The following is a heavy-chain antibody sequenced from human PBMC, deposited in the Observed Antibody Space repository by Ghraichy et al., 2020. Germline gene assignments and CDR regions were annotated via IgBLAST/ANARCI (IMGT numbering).Heavy chain of an antibody. V-gene: IGHV4-39*01. CDR2: IDYNGKT. J-gene: IGHJ5*02. Sequence: SETLSLTCTVSGGSISSSSYYWGWIRQPPGKGLEWIGTIDYNGKTYYKASLRSRVTISVDTSNNPFSLKLGSVTAADTAVYYCASSISVPGEVDHWGQGTLVIVSS. CDR3: ASSISVPGEVDH. CDR1: GGSISSSSYY. D-gene: IGHD6-19*01.